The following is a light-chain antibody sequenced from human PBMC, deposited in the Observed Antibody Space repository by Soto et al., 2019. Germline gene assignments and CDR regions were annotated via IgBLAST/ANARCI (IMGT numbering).Light chain of an antibody. CDR2: QDN. Sequence: SYELTQPPSVSVSPGQTATISCSGDALPKHYTYWYQRRPGQAPVLLIYQDNERPSGVSERFSGSTSGTTVTLTISGVQAEDEADYFCQSLDYSVSFSVAFGGGTKLTVL. CDR1: ALPKHY. J-gene: IGLJ2*01. V-gene: IGLV3-25*02. CDR3: QSLDYSVSFSVA.